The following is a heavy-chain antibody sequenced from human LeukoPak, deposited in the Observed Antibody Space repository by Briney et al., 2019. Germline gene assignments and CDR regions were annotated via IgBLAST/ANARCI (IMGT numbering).Heavy chain of an antibody. D-gene: IGHD1-20*01. V-gene: IGHV3-15*07. Sequence: AGGSLRLSCAASGFTFTNAWMDWVRQAPGKGLEWVGRIKSKADGETIDYAAPVKGRFTFSRDDSKNMLYLQMNSLKSEDTAVYYCSTLTSRGLSDSWGQGTLVTVSS. J-gene: IGHJ4*02. CDR2: IKSKADGETI. CDR1: GFTFTNAW. CDR3: STLTSRGLSDS.